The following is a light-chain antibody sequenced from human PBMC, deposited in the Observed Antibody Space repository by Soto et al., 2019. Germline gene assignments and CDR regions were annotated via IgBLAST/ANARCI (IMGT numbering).Light chain of an antibody. Sequence: ETVMTQSPATLSVSPGERATLSCRASQSVSSNLAWYQQKPGQAPRLLIYGASTRATGIPARFSGSGSGTDFTLTISSLQSEDFAVYFCQQYKNWPPLTFGGWTKVEIK. CDR1: QSVSSN. CDR3: QQYKNWPPLT. J-gene: IGKJ4*01. CDR2: GAS. V-gene: IGKV3-15*01.